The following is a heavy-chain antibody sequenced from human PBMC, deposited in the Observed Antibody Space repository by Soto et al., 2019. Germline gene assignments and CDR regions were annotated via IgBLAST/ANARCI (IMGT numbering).Heavy chain of an antibody. Sequence: EVQLVESGGGLVQPGRSLRLSCAASGFTFDDYAMHWVRQAPGKGLEWVSGISWNSGSIGYADSVKGRFTISRDNAKNSLYLQMNSLRAEDTAVYAKDAITMVRGVISYYGMDVWGQGTTVTVSS. V-gene: IGHV3-9*01. CDR1: GFTFDDYA. J-gene: IGHJ6*02. CDR3: DAITMVRGVISYYGMDV. CDR2: ISWNSGSI. D-gene: IGHD3-10*01.